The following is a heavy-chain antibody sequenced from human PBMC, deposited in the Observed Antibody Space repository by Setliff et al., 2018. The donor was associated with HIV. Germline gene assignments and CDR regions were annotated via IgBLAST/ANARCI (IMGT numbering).Heavy chain of an antibody. Sequence: SETLSLTCTVSGDSISSSIYYWGWVRQPPGKGLEWIGGIYYTGSPFYNPPLKGRVTISVDTSNHQFSLKLSSVTAADTAVYYCARGGGTSSPIDYHYYIDVWGKGTTVTVSS. CDR1: GDSISSSIYY. V-gene: IGHV4-39*01. CDR2: IYYTGSP. CDR3: ARGGGTSSPIDYHYYIDV. D-gene: IGHD6-6*01. J-gene: IGHJ6*03.